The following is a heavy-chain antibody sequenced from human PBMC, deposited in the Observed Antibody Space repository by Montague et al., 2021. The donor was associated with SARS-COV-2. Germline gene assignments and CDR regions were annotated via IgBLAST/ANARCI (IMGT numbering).Heavy chain of an antibody. V-gene: IGHV4-59*01. CDR1: GGSICGFY. CDR3: ARLLRSCTNGVCRTYYYYALDV. J-gene: IGHJ6*02. CDR2: IYYSGST. Sequence: SETLSLTCTVSGGSICGFYWSWIRQPPGKGLEWIGYIYYSGSTKYNPSLESRVAVSVDRSKNQVSLKLTSVTAADTAVYYCARLLRSCTNGVCRTYYYYALDVWGQGTTVTVSS. D-gene: IGHD2-8*01.